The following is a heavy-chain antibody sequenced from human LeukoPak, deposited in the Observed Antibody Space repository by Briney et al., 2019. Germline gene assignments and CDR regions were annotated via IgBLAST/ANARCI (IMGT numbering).Heavy chain of an antibody. Sequence: SETLSLTCTVSGGSISSSSYYWGWTRQPPGKGLEWIGSIYYSGSTYYNPSLKSRVTISVDTSKNQFSLKLSSVTAADTAVYYCARLEAGIAVAALDYWGQGTLVTVSS. CDR3: ARLEAGIAVAALDY. V-gene: IGHV4-39*01. CDR1: GGSISSSSYY. CDR2: IYYSGST. J-gene: IGHJ4*02. D-gene: IGHD6-19*01.